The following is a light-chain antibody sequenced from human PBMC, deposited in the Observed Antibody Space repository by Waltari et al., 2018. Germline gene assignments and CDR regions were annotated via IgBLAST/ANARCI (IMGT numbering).Light chain of an antibody. Sequence: QSVLTQPPSASEAARKTVTISSFGTKPNFGSHTFYWYQQFPETTPKLLIFSNDRRAPGVSARFSGSKSGTSASLAIIGLQTEDEADYYCAAWDNSLRGWVFGGGTRLTVL. CDR3: AAWDNSLRGWV. CDR1: KPNFGSHT. J-gene: IGLJ3*02. CDR2: SND. V-gene: IGLV1-36*01.